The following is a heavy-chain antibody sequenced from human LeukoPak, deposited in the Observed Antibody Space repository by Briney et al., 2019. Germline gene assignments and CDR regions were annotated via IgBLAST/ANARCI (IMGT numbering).Heavy chain of an antibody. D-gene: IGHD3-10*01. CDR1: GFTFSSYG. CDR3: AKGPRTVRFGDRHKGMFDY. Sequence: GGTLRLSCAASGFTFSSYGMRWVRQAPGKGLEWVANIKQDGSEKYYVDSVKGRFTISRDNAKNSLYLQMNSLRAEDTAVYYCAKGPRTVRFGDRHKGMFDYWGQGTLVTVSS. CDR2: IKQDGSEK. J-gene: IGHJ4*02. V-gene: IGHV3-7*03.